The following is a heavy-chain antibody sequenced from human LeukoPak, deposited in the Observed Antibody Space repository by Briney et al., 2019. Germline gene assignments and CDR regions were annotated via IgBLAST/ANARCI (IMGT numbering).Heavy chain of an antibody. V-gene: IGHV3-48*03. J-gene: IGHJ3*02. D-gene: IGHD2-21*01. CDR1: GFTFSSYE. CDR2: ISSSGSTI. Sequence: GGSLRLSCAASGFTFSSYEMNWVRQAPGKGLEWVSYISSSGSTIYYADSVKGRFTISRENAKNSLYLQMNSLRAEDTAVYYCAKDRFVAGDDAFDIWGQGTMVTVSS. CDR3: AKDRFVAGDDAFDI.